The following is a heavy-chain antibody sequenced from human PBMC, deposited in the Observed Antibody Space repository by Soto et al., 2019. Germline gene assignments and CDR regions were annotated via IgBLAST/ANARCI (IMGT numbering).Heavy chain of an antibody. CDR1: GGTFSSYA. D-gene: IGHD2-2*01. CDR3: ARGTDIVVVPAAIALHYYYYGMDV. CDR2: IIPIFGTA. J-gene: IGHJ6*02. Sequence: GASVKVSCKASGGTFSSYAISWVRQAPGQGLEWMGGIIPIFGTANYAQKFQGRVTITADKSTSTAYMELSSLRSEDTAVYYCARGTDIVVVPAAIALHYYYYGMDVWGQGTTVTVSS. V-gene: IGHV1-69*06.